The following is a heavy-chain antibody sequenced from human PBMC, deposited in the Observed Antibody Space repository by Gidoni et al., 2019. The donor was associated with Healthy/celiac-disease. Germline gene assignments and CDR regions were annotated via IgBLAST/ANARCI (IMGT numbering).Heavy chain of an antibody. CDR1: GGTFSSYA. CDR3: ALAVAASSRGYYFDY. V-gene: IGHV1-69*04. D-gene: IGHD6-19*01. CDR2: IIPILGIA. Sequence: QVQLVQSGAEVKKPGSSVKVSCKASGGTFSSYAISWVRQAPGQGLEWMGRIIPILGIANYEQKFQGRVTITADKSTSTAYMELSSLRSEDTAVYYCALAVAASSRGYYFDYWGQGTLVTVSS. J-gene: IGHJ4*02.